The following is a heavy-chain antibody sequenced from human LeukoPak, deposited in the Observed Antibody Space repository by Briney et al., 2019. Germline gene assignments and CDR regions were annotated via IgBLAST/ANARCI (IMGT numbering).Heavy chain of an antibody. CDR1: GYTFTDYY. D-gene: IGHD2-2*01. CDR2: INPNNGGT. CDR3: ARANPLHCSSTSCLFDY. J-gene: IGHJ4*02. Sequence: ASLKVSCKPSGYTFTDYYMHWVRQSPGQRLEWMGWINPNNGGTYSTQNFPGWVTMTRDTTISTTYMELSRLTSDDTAVYYCARANPLHCSSTSCLFDYWGQGSLVTVSS. V-gene: IGHV1-2*04.